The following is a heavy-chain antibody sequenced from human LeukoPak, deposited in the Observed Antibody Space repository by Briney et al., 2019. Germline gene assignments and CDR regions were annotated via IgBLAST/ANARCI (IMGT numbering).Heavy chain of an antibody. CDR3: AHVYGSGSFDI. CDR2: IWRNDDK. Sequence: ESGPTLVKPTQTLTLTCTFSGLTFTSRGVGVGWIREPPGKALEWLALIWRNDDKRYSPTLKASLTITPDTSQHQVVLKMTNMDPVDTATYYCAHVYGSGSFDIWGQGTMVTVSA. D-gene: IGHD3-10*01. V-gene: IGHV2-5*01. J-gene: IGHJ3*02. CDR1: GLTFTSRGVG.